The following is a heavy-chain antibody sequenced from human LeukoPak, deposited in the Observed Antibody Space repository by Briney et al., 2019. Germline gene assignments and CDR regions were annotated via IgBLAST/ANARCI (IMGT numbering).Heavy chain of an antibody. J-gene: IGHJ4*02. V-gene: IGHV3-23*01. CDR1: GFTFDDYA. CDR2: ISGSGGST. D-gene: IGHD3-22*01. CDR3: AKDVSSGYYDHFDY. Sequence: GGSLRLSCAASGFTFDDYAMHWVRQTPGKGLEWVSAISGSGGSTYYADSVKGRFTISRDNSKNTLYLQMNSLRAEDTAVYYCAKDVSSGYYDHFDYWGQGTLVTVSS.